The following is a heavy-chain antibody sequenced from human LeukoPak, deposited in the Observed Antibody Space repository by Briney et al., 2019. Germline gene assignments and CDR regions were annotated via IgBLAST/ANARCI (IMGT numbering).Heavy chain of an antibody. J-gene: IGHJ4*02. Sequence: GGSLRLSCAASGFTFDDNAMHWVRQAPGKGLEWVSFISWNSGSIDYADSVKGRFTISRDNAKNSLYLQMNSLRAEDTAFYYCAKARVQQLVLGYWGQGTLVTVSS. CDR1: GFTFDDNA. V-gene: IGHV3-9*01. D-gene: IGHD6-13*01. CDR3: AKARVQQLVLGY. CDR2: ISWNSGSI.